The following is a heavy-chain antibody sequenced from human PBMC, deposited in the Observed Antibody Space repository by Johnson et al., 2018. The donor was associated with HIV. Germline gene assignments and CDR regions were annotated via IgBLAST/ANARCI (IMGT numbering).Heavy chain of an antibody. V-gene: IGHV3-13*01. CDR2: IGTAGDT. J-gene: IGHJ3*02. CDR3: AQKAVAGTFTDAFDI. D-gene: IGHD6-19*01. CDR1: GFTFSSYD. Sequence: VQLVESGGGLVQPGGSLRLSCAASGFTFSSYDMHWVRQATGKGLEWVSAIGTAGDTYYPGSVKGRFTISRDNSKNTLYLQMNSLRAEDTALYYCAQKAVAGTFTDAFDIWGQGTMVT.